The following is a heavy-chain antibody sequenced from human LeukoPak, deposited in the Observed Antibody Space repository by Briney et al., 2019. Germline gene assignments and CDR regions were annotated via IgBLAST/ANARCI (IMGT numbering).Heavy chain of an antibody. CDR3: ARGWYHAIDY. D-gene: IGHD1-14*01. Sequence: GGSPRLSCAASGFTFSSYWMSWVRQAPGKGLEWVANIKQDESEKYYVDSVKGRFTISRDNAKDSLYLQMNSLRVEDTAIYYCARGWYHAIDYWGQGALVTVSS. V-gene: IGHV3-7*01. CDR1: GFTFSSYW. CDR2: IKQDESEK. J-gene: IGHJ4*02.